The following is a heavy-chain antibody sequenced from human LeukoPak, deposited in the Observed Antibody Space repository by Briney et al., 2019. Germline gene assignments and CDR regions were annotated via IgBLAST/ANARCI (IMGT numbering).Heavy chain of an antibody. D-gene: IGHD2-15*01. CDR1: GFTFNSYA. J-gene: IGHJ4*02. Sequence: GGSLRLSCVASGFTFNSYAMTWVRQTPEKGLEWVSGIRHSGVDSSYADSVKGRFTISRDNSKNMLYLQMNSLRDDDTGVYYCARDRRATPMYFFDFWGQGTPVTVSS. CDR2: IRHSGVDS. CDR3: ARDRRATPMYFFDF. V-gene: IGHV3-23*01.